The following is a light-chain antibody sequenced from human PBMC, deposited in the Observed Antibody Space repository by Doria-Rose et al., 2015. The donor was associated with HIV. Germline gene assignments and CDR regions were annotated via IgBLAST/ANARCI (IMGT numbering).Light chain of an antibody. Sequence: DIRLTQSPSTLSASVGDSVTITCRASQSITRWLAWYQQKPGKAPKLLIYKASLLESGLPSRFSGSGSGTEFTLTISSLQPDDFATYYCQQYNSYSPWTFGPGTKLKIK. J-gene: IGKJ2*02. CDR1: QSITRW. CDR3: QQYNSYSPWT. V-gene: IGKV1-5*03. CDR2: KAS.